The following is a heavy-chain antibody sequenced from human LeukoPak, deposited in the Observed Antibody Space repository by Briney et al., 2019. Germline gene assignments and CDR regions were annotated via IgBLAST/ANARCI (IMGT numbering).Heavy chain of an antibody. Sequence: SETLSLTCTVSGGSFRVYCWRGIRQPPGKGLEGVGEMNHRGSTSYNPSLERRVTISVATSKHQFSLKFNSVTAADTAVYYCATSYILWGHGPLVTVSS. CDR3: ATSYIL. CDR1: GGSFRVYC. V-gene: IGHV4-34*01. D-gene: IGHD3-16*01. J-gene: IGHJ4*01. CDR2: MNHRGST.